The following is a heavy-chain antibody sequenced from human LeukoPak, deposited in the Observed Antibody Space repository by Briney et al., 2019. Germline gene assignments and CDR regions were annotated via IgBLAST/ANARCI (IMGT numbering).Heavy chain of an antibody. J-gene: IGHJ2*01. CDR2: IYHSGST. D-gene: IGHD6-13*01. V-gene: IGHV4-38-2*01. Sequence: SETLSLTCVVSDYSLSSGYYWGWIRQPPGKGLEWIGSIYHSGSTYYNPSLKSRVTISVHTSKNQFSLKLGSVTAADTAVYYCARHRVAAAGTNWYFDLWGRGTLVTVSS. CDR1: DYSLSSGYY. CDR3: ARHRVAAAGTNWYFDL.